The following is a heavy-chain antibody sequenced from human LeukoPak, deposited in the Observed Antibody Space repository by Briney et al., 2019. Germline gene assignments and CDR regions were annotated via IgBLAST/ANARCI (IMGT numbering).Heavy chain of an antibody. V-gene: IGHV4-34*01. D-gene: IGHD3-22*01. CDR1: GGSFSGYY. CDR2: INHSGGT. J-gene: IGHJ4*02. CDR3: ARRQYYDSSGYYYF. Sequence: SETLSLTCAVYGGSFSGYYWSWIRQPPGKGLEWIGEINHSGGTNYNPSLKSRVTISVDTSKNQFSLKLSSVTAADTAVYYCARRQYYDSSGYYYFRGQGTLVTVSS.